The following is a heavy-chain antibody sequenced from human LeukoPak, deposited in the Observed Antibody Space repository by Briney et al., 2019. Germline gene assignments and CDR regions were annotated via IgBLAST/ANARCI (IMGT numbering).Heavy chain of an antibody. CDR2: ISGSSSAI. Sequence: GGSLRLSCAASGFTFSAYNMIWVRQAPGKGLEWLSYISGSSSAIYYADSVQGRFTISRGNAKNSLSLQMSSLRVEDTAVYYCVRDRTLGVRDGFILAWGQGTLVTVSS. V-gene: IGHV3-48*01. J-gene: IGHJ5*02. CDR1: GFTFSAYN. D-gene: IGHD5-24*01. CDR3: VRDRTLGVRDGFILA.